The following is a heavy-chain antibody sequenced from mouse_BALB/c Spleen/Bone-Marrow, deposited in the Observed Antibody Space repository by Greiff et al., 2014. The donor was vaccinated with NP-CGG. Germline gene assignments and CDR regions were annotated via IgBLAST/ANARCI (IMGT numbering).Heavy chain of an antibody. CDR1: GFSLTSYG. CDR3: ARPTPRYFAMDY. J-gene: IGHJ4*01. CDR2: IWAGGST. V-gene: IGHV2-9*02. Sequence: VKLQESGPGLVAPSQSLSITCTVSGFSLTSYGVHWVRQPPGKGLEWLGVIWAGGSTNYNSALMSRLSISKDNSKSQVFLKMXXXXXDDTAMYYCARPTPRYFAMDYWGQGTSVTVSS. D-gene: IGHD6-1*01.